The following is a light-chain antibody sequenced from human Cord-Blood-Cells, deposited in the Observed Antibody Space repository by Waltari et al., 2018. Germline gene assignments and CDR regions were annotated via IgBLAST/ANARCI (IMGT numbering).Light chain of an antibody. CDR3: SSYTSSSTYVV. J-gene: IGLJ2*01. CDR2: DVS. Sequence: QSALTQPASVSGSPGQSITISCTGTSSDVGGYNYVSWYQQHPGKAPKLMIYDVSNRPAGVSTRFSGSKSGNTASRTISGLQAEDEADYYCSSYTSSSTYVVFGGGTKLTVL. CDR1: SSDVGGYNY. V-gene: IGLV2-14*01.